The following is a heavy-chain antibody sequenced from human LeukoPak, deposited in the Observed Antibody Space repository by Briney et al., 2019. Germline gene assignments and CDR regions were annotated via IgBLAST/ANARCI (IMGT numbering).Heavy chain of an antibody. Sequence: SETLSLTCSVSGDSISYFYWSWIRQAAGKGLEWIGRTSSSGNTDYNASLKSRVTMSVDTSKNQLSLKVISVTAADTAVYYCARVGAGGPRRALDVWGQGTMVTVSS. D-gene: IGHD6-13*01. CDR1: GDSISYFY. V-gene: IGHV4-4*07. J-gene: IGHJ3*01. CDR3: ARVGAGGPRRALDV. CDR2: TSSSGNT.